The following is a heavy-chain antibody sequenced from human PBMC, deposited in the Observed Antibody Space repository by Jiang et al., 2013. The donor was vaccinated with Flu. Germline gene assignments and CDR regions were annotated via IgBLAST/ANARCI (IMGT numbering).Heavy chain of an antibody. D-gene: IGHD3-22*01. CDR3: ARAYYYDSSAYYFDY. Sequence: SVKVSCKASGYTFTAYYIHWVRQAPGQGLEWMGRINPTSGGTNYAQKFQGRVTVTRDTSISTAYMELSRLRSDDTAVYYCARAYYYDSSAYYFDYWGQGTLVTVSS. CDR2: INPTSGGT. CDR1: GYTFTAYY. J-gene: IGHJ4*02. V-gene: IGHV1-2*06.